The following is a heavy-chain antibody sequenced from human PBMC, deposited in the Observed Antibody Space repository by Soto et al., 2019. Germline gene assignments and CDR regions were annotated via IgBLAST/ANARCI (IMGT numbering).Heavy chain of an antibody. J-gene: IGHJ4*02. CDR1: GFTFDDYA. Sequence: GGSLRLSCAASGFTFDDYAMHWVRQAPGKGLEWVSGISWNSGSIGYADSVKGRFTISRDNAKNSLYLQMNSLRAEDTALYYCAKDWKVAAGQGLDYWGQGTLVTVSS. V-gene: IGHV3-9*01. D-gene: IGHD2-15*01. CDR2: ISWNSGSI. CDR3: AKDWKVAAGQGLDY.